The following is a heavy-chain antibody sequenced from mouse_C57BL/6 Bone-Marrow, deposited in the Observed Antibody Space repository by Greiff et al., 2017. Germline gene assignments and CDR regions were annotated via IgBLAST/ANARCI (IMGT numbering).Heavy chain of an antibody. Sequence: QVQLQQSGAELARPGASVKMSCKASGYTFTSYTMHWVKQRPGQGLEWIGYINPSSGYTKYNEKFKDKATLPADKSSSTAYMQLRSLTSEDSAVYYCAIEELLLLRRGFSAMAYWDQGTSVTVS. J-gene: IGHJ4*01. CDR1: GYTFTSYT. CDR2: INPSSGYT. D-gene: IGHD2-12*01. V-gene: IGHV1-4*01. CDR3: AIEELLLLRRGFSAMAY.